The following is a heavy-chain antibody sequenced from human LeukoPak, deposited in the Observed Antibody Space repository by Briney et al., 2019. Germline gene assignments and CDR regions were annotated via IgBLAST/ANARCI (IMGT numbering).Heavy chain of an antibody. J-gene: IGHJ3*02. V-gene: IGHV3-9*01. Sequence: GRSLRLSCAASGFTFNDHAMYWVRQAPGKGLEWVSGINWNSDNIGYADSVKGRFTISRDDAKNSLFLQMNSLRTEDTALYYCARAPYYYDTTGLGAVDIWGQGTMVTVSS. CDR2: INWNSDNI. D-gene: IGHD3-22*01. CDR3: ARAPYYYDTTGLGAVDI. CDR1: GFTFNDHA.